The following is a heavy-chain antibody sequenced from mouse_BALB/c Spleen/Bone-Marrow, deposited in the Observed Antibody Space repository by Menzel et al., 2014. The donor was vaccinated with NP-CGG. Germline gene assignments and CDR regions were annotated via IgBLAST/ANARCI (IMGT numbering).Heavy chain of an antibody. Sequence: EVKLVESGGGLVQPGGSRKLSCAASGFTFSSFGMHWVRQAPEKGLEWVAYISSGSSTIYYADRLKGRLTISRDNPKNTLFLKMTSLRSEDTAMYYCARSRLRGYYFDYWGQGPTLTVSS. CDR2: ISSGSSTI. CDR3: ARSRLRGYYFDY. V-gene: IGHV5-17*02. J-gene: IGHJ2*01. CDR1: GFTFSSFG. D-gene: IGHD3-2*02.